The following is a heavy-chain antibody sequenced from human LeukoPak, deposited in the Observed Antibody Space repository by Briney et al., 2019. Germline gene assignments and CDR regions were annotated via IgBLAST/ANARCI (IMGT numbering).Heavy chain of an antibody. CDR3: PRRAGPSTLSWI. V-gene: IGHV5-10-1*01. J-gene: IGHJ3*02. D-gene: IGHD2-15*01. Sequence: GESLKISCKGSGYSFTTYWISWVRQMPGKGLEWRGRIDPSDSYSNYSPSFQAHVTISAENSSSTAYLQWRSLKPSNTPMYYCPRRAGPSTLSWIWGQGKMVTVSS. CDR1: GYSFTTYW. CDR2: IDPSDSYS.